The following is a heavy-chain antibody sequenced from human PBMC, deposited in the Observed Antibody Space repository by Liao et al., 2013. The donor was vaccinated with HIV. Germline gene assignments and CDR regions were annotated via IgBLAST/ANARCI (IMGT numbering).Heavy chain of an antibody. CDR1: GGSISSYY. CDR3: AAVRITIFGVAFDY. V-gene: IGHV4-4*07. Sequence: QVQLQESGPGLVKPSETLSLTCTVSGGSISSYYWSWIRQPAGKGLEWIGRIYTSGSTNYNPSLKSRVTMSVDTSKNQFSLKLSSVTAADTAVYYCAAVRITIFGVAFDYWGQGTLVTVSS. J-gene: IGHJ4*02. CDR2: IYTSGST. D-gene: IGHD3-3*01.